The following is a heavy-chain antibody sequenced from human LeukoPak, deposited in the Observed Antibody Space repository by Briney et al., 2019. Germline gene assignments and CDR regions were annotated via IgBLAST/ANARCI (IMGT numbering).Heavy chain of an antibody. Sequence: GSSVKVSFKASGGTFSSYAISWVRQAPGRGLEWMGRIIPILGIANYAQKFQGRVTITADKSTSTAYMELSRLRSDDTAVYYCARTRATLGGRGQNRFDPWGQGTLVTVSS. CDR3: ARTRATLGGRGQNRFDP. V-gene: IGHV1-69*04. D-gene: IGHD1-26*01. CDR2: IIPILGIA. J-gene: IGHJ5*02. CDR1: GGTFSSYA.